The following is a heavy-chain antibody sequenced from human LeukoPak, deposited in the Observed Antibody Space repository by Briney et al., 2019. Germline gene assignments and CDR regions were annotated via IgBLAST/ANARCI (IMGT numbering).Heavy chain of an antibody. J-gene: IGHJ4*02. CDR3: ASVMEVGIWLFDY. CDR2: ISSSGNSM. Sequence: PGGSLRLSCAASGFTVSSNYMSWVRQAPGKGLEWVSSISSSGNSMYYADSVKGRFTISRDNAKNSLYLQMHSLRAEDTAVYYCASVMEVGIWLFDYWGQGTLVTVSS. D-gene: IGHD3-9*01. CDR1: GFTVSSNY. V-gene: IGHV3-21*01.